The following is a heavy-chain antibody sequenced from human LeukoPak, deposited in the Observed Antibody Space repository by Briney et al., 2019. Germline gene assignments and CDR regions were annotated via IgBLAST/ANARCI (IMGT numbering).Heavy chain of an antibody. Sequence: PGGSLGLSCAASGFTFNSYSMHWVRQAPGKGLKWVAVISSHGSNKDYADSVKGRFTISRDNSKNTLYLQMNSLRAEDTAVYYCAKAKQLVGARWGYFDYWGQGTLVTVSS. J-gene: IGHJ4*02. V-gene: IGHV3-30*04. CDR2: ISSHGSNK. D-gene: IGHD1-26*01. CDR1: GFTFNSYS. CDR3: AKAKQLVGARWGYFDY.